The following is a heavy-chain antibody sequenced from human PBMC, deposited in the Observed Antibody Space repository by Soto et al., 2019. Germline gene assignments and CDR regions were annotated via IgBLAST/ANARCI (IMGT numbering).Heavy chain of an antibody. Sequence: RLSNTASELTIVDLAMHWIRQTTGKGLEYVSSISTNGGSTHYADSVKGRFTISRDNSKNTQYLQMSSLRADDTAVYYCVKEEYYYDSSVYYPFDYWGQGTLVTVSS. V-gene: IGHV3-64D*06. J-gene: IGHJ4*02. CDR3: VKEEYYYDSSVYYPFDY. CDR2: ISTNGGST. CDR1: ELTIVDLA. D-gene: IGHD3-22*01.